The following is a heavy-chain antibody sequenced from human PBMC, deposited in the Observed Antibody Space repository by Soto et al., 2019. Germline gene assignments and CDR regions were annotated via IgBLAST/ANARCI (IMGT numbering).Heavy chain of an antibody. CDR2: ISGSGRTI. V-gene: IGHV3-23*01. CDR1: GFTFGSYA. Sequence: GGSLRLSCAASGFTFGSYAMSWVRQAPGKGLEWVSAISGSGRTIYSADSVKGRFTISRDNATNSLYLQMNNVRTEDTAVYYCARLPFPWGWFDPWGQGTLVTVSS. CDR3: ARLPFPWGWFDP. D-gene: IGHD3-16*01. J-gene: IGHJ5*02.